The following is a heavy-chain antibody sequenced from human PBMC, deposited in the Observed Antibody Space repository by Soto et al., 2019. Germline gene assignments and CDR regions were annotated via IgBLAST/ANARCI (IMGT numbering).Heavy chain of an antibody. J-gene: IGHJ1*01. CDR2: INWNSGSI. V-gene: IGHV3-9*01. CDR1: GFTFDDYA. Sequence: EVQLVEYGGGLVQPGRSLRLSCAASGFTFDDYAMHWVRQVPGKGLEWVSGINWNSGSIGYADSVKGRFAISRDNAKNSLHLQMNSLRAEDTAFYYCVKDESIIWDSGHFRHWGQGTLVTVSS. CDR3: VKDESIIWDSGHFRH. D-gene: IGHD6-19*01.